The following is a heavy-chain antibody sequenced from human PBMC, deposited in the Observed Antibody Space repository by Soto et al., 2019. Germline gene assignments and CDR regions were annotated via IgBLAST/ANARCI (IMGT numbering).Heavy chain of an antibody. V-gene: IGHV4-39*01. D-gene: IGHD3-22*01. J-gene: IGHJ4*02. Sequence: SETLSLTCTVSGDSITSINNYWGWIRQPPGMGLEWIANIYYDGSTFYNPSLKSRVAMSIDTSKNQFSLNLTSVTATDTAVYYCETVVITGTRHMDLASGGQGISVTVYS. CDR3: ETVVITGTRHMDLAS. CDR1: GDSITSINNY. CDR2: IYYDGST.